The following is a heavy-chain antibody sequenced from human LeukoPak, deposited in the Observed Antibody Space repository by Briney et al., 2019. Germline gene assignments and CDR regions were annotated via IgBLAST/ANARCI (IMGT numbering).Heavy chain of an antibody. V-gene: IGHV3-23*01. Sequence: GGSLRLSCAGSGFTFTNFAMTWVRQAPGKGLEWVSSMGPSGDIYYADSVKGRFTISRDNSKNTLYLQMNSLRAEDTAVYYCAKRAIVVVVAATPSIADYWGQGTLVTVSS. J-gene: IGHJ4*02. CDR3: AKRAIVVVVAATPSIADY. CDR2: MGPSGDI. D-gene: IGHD2-15*01. CDR1: GFTFTNFA.